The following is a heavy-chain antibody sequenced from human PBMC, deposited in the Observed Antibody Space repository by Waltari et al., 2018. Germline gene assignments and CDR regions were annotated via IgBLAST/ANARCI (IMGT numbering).Heavy chain of an antibody. CDR2: IIPIFGTA. D-gene: IGHD1-26*01. CDR3: AHGPWDWYFDL. V-gene: IGHV1-69*01. Sequence: QVQLVQSGADVKRPGSSVKVSCKASEGTSSSYAISWVRQAPGQGLEWMGGIIPIFGTANYAQKFQGRVTINADEATSTVYMELRSLISEDTAVYYCAHGPWDWYFDLWGRGTLVTVSS. CDR1: EGTSSSYA. J-gene: IGHJ2*01.